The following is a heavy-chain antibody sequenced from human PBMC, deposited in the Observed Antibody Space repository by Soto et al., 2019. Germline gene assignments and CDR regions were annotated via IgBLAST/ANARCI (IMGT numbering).Heavy chain of an antibody. J-gene: IGHJ6*02. Sequence: PGESLKISCQGSGYDFTNYWIGWVRQMPGKGLEWMGIIYPGDSDTRYSPSFQGQVTISVDKSISTAYLQWSSLKASDTAMYYCARQGRGFIISVSGMDVWGQGTTVTVSS. CDR3: ARQGRGFIISVSGMDV. D-gene: IGHD5-12*01. V-gene: IGHV5-51*01. CDR2: IYPGDSDT. CDR1: GYDFTNYW.